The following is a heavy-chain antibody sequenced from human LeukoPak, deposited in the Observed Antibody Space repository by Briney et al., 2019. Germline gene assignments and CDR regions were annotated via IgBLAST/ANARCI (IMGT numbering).Heavy chain of an antibody. V-gene: IGHV3-23*01. J-gene: IGHJ4*02. CDR3: VRRGDASSGWGDHDF. D-gene: IGHD6-19*01. CDR1: GFTFNRNA. CDR2: IGGSGDKT. Sequence: GGSLRLSCAASGFTFNRNAISWVRQAPGKGLEWVSTIGGSGDKTFYADSVKGRFTISRDNSKNMVHLQMNSLTGEDTALYYCVRRGDASSGWGDHDFWGRGALVTVSS.